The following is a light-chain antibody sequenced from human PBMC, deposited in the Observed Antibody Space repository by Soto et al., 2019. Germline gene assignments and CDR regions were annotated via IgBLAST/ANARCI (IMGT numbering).Light chain of an antibody. Sequence: IKVTLSPSTVSASIGDRVTITCRASQSISSWLAWYQQKPGKAPKLLIYDASSLESGVPSRFSGSGSGTDFTLTISSLQPEDFATYYCQQSYSTPPTFGQGTKLDIK. CDR3: QQSYSTPPT. V-gene: IGKV1-39*01. CDR2: DAS. CDR1: QSISSW. J-gene: IGKJ1*01.